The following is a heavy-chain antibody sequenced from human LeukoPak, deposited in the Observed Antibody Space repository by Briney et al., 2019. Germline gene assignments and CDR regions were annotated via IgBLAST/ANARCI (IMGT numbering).Heavy chain of an antibody. D-gene: IGHD6-13*01. J-gene: IGHJ4*02. V-gene: IGHV3-43D*03. CDR2: ISWDGGST. CDR3: AKPAGTGTLQVFDY. CDR1: GFTFDDYA. Sequence: GGSLRLSCAASGFTFDDYAMHWVRQAPGKGLEWVSLISWDGGSTYYADSVKGRFTISRDNSKNTLYLQMNSLRAEDTAVYYCAKPAGTGTLQVFDYWGQGTLVTVSS.